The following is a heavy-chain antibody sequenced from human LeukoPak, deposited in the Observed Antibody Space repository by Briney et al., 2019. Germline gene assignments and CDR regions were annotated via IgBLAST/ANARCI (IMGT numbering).Heavy chain of an antibody. CDR1: GYTFTSYG. Sequence: GASVKVSCKASGYTFTSYGISWVRQAPGQGLEWMGWISAYNGNTNYAQKLQGRVTMTTDTSTSTAYMELRSLRSDDTAVYYCARDRSNYYDSSGYYRDAFDIWGQGTMVTVSS. CDR2: ISAYNGNT. V-gene: IGHV1-18*01. J-gene: IGHJ3*02. CDR3: ARDRSNYYDSSGYYRDAFDI. D-gene: IGHD3-22*01.